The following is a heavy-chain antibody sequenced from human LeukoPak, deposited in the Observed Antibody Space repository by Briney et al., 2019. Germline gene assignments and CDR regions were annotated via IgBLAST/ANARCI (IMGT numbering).Heavy chain of an antibody. CDR1: GGSSSGYY. CDR2: INHSGST. D-gene: IGHD3-22*01. J-gene: IGHJ4*02. Sequence: PSETLSLTCAVYGGSSSGYYWSWIRQPPGKGLEWIGEINHSGSTDYNPSLKSRVTISVDTSKNQFSLKLSSVTAADTAVYYCARGHKYYYDSSGYYLYWGQGTLVTVSS. CDR3: ARGHKYYYDSSGYYLY. V-gene: IGHV4-34*01.